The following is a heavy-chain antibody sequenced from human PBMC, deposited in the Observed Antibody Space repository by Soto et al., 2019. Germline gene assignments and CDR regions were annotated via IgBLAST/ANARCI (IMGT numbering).Heavy chain of an antibody. V-gene: IGHV2-5*01. Sequence: SGPTLVNPTQTLTLTCSFSGFSLTTGVGVGWIRQPPGKALEWLAIIYWNDEKLYNPSLKTRITITKDNSKNQVVLTVTDMDPVDTATYYCAHRVNMARGPYNYFGPWGQGTLVTVSS. D-gene: IGHD3-10*01. CDR3: AHRVNMARGPYNYFGP. CDR1: GFSLTTGVG. CDR2: IYWNDEK. J-gene: IGHJ5*02.